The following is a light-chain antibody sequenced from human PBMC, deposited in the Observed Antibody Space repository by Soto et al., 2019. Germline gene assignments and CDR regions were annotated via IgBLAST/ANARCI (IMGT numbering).Light chain of an antibody. CDR1: QSVSSN. V-gene: IGKV3D-15*01. J-gene: IGKJ5*01. CDR2: GAS. CDR3: QQYNNWPRAIT. Sequence: EIVMTQSPATLSVSPGERATLSCRASQSVSSNFAWYQQKPGQAPRLLIYGASTRATGIPARFSGSGSGTEFPLTISSLQSEACAVYYCQQYNNWPRAITFGQGTRLEIK.